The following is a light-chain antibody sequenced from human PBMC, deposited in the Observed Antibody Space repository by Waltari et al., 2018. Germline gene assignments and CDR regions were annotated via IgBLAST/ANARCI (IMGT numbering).Light chain of an antibody. CDR2: KIS. J-gene: IGKJ2*03. V-gene: IGKV2-30*01. CDR1: QRLVYSDGIIY. CDR3: LQGTHLPFS. Sequence: DVVLTQSPLSLPVTLGQPASISCTSSQRLVYSDGIIYLNWFQRRPGQSPRRLIYKISNRDSGVPDRFSGSGSGTDFTLKISRVEAEYVGIYYCLQGTHLPFSFGQGIKLEIK.